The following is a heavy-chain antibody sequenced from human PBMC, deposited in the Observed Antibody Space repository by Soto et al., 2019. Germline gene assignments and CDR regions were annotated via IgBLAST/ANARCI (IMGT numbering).Heavy chain of an antibody. CDR3: ARDVPPRFYGSGSYYRKDYYYYMDV. J-gene: IGHJ6*03. V-gene: IGHV4-31*03. D-gene: IGHD3-10*01. CDR2: IYYSGST. Sequence: SETLSLTCTVSGGSISSGGYYWSWIRQHPGKGLEWIGYIYYSGSTNYNPSLKSRVIISVDTSKNQFSLKLSSVTAADTAVYYCARDVPPRFYGSGSYYRKDYYYYMDVWGKGTTVTVSS. CDR1: GGSISSGGYY.